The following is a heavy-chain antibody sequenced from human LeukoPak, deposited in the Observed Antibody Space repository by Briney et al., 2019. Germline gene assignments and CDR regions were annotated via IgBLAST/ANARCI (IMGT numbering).Heavy chain of an antibody. Sequence: VASVKASCKASGGTFSSYAISWVRQAPGQGLEWMGRIIPILGIANYAQKFQGRVTITADKSTSTAYMELSSLRSEDTAVYYCARGGFGELLGMDVWGQGTTVTVSS. V-gene: IGHV1-69*04. CDR1: GGTFSSYA. J-gene: IGHJ6*02. D-gene: IGHD3-10*01. CDR3: ARGGFGELLGMDV. CDR2: IIPILGIA.